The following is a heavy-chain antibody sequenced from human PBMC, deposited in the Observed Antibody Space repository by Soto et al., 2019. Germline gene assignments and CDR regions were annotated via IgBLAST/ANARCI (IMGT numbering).Heavy chain of an antibody. CDR3: AKDGLEYCGGDCFGRLDP. D-gene: IGHD2-21*02. Sequence: GGSLRLSCAASGFTFSSYFMHWVRQAPGKGLEWVAVISYDGSNKYYADSVKGRFTISRDNSKNTLYLQMNSLRAEDTAVYYCAKDGLEYCGGDCFGRLDPWGQGTLVTVSS. J-gene: IGHJ5*02. CDR1: GFTFSSYF. CDR2: ISYDGSNK. V-gene: IGHV3-30*18.